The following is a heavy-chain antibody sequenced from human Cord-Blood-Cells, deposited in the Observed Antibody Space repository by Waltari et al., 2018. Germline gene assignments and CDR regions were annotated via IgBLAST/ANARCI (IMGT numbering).Heavy chain of an antibody. V-gene: IGHV3-30-3*01. CDR1: GFTFSSYA. D-gene: IGHD6-13*01. CDR2: ISYDGSNK. J-gene: IGHJ4*02. CDR3: ARDLGAAGIAAAGDY. Sequence: QVQLVESGGGVVQPGRSLRLSCAASGFTFSSYAMHWVRQDPGKGLELMAVISYDGSNKYYADSVKCRFTISRDNSKNTLYLQMSSLRAEDTAVYYCARDLGAAGIAAAGDYWGQGTLVTVSS.